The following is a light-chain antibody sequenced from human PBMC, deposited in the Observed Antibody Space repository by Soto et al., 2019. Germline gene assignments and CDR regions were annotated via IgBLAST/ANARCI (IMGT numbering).Light chain of an antibody. CDR3: QQYNSWPFT. Sequence: EIVMTQSPATLSLSPGERATLSCRASQSLSNNLAWYRQKPGQAPRLLIYGTFTRATGIPARFSGSASGTEFSLTISSLQSEDFAVYYCQQYNSWPFTFGPGTKVDIK. CDR1: QSLSNN. CDR2: GTF. J-gene: IGKJ3*01. V-gene: IGKV3-15*01.